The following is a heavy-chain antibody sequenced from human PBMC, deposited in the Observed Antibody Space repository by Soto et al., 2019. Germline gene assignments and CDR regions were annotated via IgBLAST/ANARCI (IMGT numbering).Heavy chain of an antibody. Sequence: LSLTCTVSAGSISGYYWSWIRQPPGRELELIAYIHYSGNTYYNPSLKSRVTISIDTSKNQFSLKVNSVNTADTAVYYCAKVGRIAAAGTWFDPWGQGTLVTVSS. V-gene: IGHV4-59*01. CDR2: IHYSGNT. CDR1: AGSISGYY. D-gene: IGHD6-13*01. J-gene: IGHJ5*02. CDR3: AKVGRIAAAGTWFDP.